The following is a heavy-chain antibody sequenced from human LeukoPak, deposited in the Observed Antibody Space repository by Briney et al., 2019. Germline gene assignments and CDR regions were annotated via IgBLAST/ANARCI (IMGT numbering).Heavy chain of an antibody. Sequence: GGSLRLSCAASGFTFSNYWMSWVRQAPGKGLEWVANVKQDGSEKYYVDSVKGRFTISSDNAKNSLYLQMNSLRAEDTAVYYCAREMRYFDWLTPGYYGMDVWGLGTTVTVSS. J-gene: IGHJ6*02. CDR3: AREMRYFDWLTPGYYGMDV. V-gene: IGHV3-7*01. D-gene: IGHD3-9*01. CDR1: GFTFSNYW. CDR2: VKQDGSEK.